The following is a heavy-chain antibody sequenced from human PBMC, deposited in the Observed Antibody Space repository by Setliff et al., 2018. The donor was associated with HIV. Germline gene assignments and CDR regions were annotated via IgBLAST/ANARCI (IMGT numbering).Heavy chain of an antibody. D-gene: IGHD3-3*01. V-gene: IGHV1-69*13. CDR1: GGTFSSFG. J-gene: IGHJ6*04. CDR2: IIPVFGKV. CDR3: ARSDSEWPHYQYHHMDV. Sequence: SVKVSCKASGGTFSSFGINWIRQAPGQGLEWMGGIIPVFGKVEYAQRFQGRVKITADESTSTAYMEMSSLRSEDMAIYYCARSDSEWPHYQYHHMDVWGKGTTVTVSS.